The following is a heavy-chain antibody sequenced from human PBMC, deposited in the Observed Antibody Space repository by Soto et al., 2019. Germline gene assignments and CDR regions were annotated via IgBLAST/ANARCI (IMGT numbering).Heavy chain of an antibody. D-gene: IGHD2-8*01. J-gene: IGHJ5*02. V-gene: IGHV1-69*04. CDR3: ARETRCTNGVCYSVWFDP. CDR2: IIPILGIA. CDR1: GGTFSSYT. Sequence: ASVKVSCKASGGTFSSYTISWVRQAPGQGLEWMGRIIPILGIANYAQKFQGRVTITPDKSTSTAYMELSSLRSEDTAVYYCARETRCTNGVCYSVWFDPWGQGTLVTVSS.